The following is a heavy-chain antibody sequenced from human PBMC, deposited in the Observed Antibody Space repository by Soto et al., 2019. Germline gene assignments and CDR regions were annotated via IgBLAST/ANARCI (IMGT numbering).Heavy chain of an antibody. D-gene: IGHD6-19*01. CDR3: ARSREQWLVDAFDI. V-gene: IGHV4-34*01. Sequence: SETLSLTCAVYGGSFSGCYWSWMRQSPGKGLEWIGEVNPTGSTKYNPSLKSRVTISVDTSKNQFSLNLNSVTAADTALYYCARSREQWLVDAFDIWGQGTMVTVSS. CDR2: VNPTGST. J-gene: IGHJ3*02. CDR1: GGSFSGCY.